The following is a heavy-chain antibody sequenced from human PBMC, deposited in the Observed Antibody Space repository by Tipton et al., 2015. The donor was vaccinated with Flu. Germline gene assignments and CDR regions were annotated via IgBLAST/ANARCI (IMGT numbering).Heavy chain of an antibody. CDR2: VYSTGST. CDR1: GVSINYYF. CDR3: ASLRDTAVANAYYYSGMGV. D-gene: IGHD5-18*01. J-gene: IGHJ6*02. V-gene: IGHV4-4*07. Sequence: LVQPSETLSLTCTVSGVSINYYFWTWIRQPAGKGLEWIGRVYSTGSTNYNPSLKSRVTISVDTSKNQFSLKLSSVTAADTAVYYCASLRDTAVANAYYYSGMGVWGQGTSVTVSS.